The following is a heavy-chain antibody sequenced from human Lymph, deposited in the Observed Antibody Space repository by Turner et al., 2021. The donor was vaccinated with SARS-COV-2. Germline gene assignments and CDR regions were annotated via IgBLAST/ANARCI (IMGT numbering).Heavy chain of an antibody. V-gene: IGHV3-30*18. CDR2: ISYDGSNK. D-gene: IGHD3-3*01. J-gene: IGHJ6*02. Sequence: QVQLVESGGGVVQPGRSLRLSCAASGFPCSSYGMHWVRQAPGKGLEWVAVISYDGSNKYYADSVKGRFTISRDNSKNTLYLQMNSLRAEDTAVYYCAKVRSIFGVVIGGMDVWGQGTTVTVSS. CDR3: AKVRSIFGVVIGGMDV. CDR1: GFPCSSYG.